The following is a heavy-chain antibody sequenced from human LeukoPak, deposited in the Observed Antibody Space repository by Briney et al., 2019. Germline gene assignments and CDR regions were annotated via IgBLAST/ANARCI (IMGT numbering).Heavy chain of an antibody. Sequence: ASVKVSCKASGYTFAGYYMHWVRQAPGQGLEWMGWINPNSGGTNYAQKFQGRVTMTRDTSISTAYMELSRLRSDDTAVYYCASADCSGGSCYIDYWGQGTLVTVSS. CDR2: INPNSGGT. CDR1: GYTFAGYY. V-gene: IGHV1-2*02. D-gene: IGHD2-15*01. J-gene: IGHJ4*02. CDR3: ASADCSGGSCYIDY.